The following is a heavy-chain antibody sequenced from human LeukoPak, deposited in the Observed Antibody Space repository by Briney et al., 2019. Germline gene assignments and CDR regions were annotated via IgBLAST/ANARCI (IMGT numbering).Heavy chain of an antibody. CDR2: IYYSGST. J-gene: IGHJ4*02. D-gene: IGHD4-11*01. CDR1: GGSMSSFY. V-gene: IGHV4-59*08. Sequence: SETLSLTCSVSGGSMSSFYWSWIRQPPGKGLEWIGYIYYSGSTNYNPSLKSRVTISVDTSKNHFSLKLSSVTAADTAVYYCARHDIAYSNSRFDYWGQGTLVTVSS. CDR3: ARHDIAYSNSRFDY.